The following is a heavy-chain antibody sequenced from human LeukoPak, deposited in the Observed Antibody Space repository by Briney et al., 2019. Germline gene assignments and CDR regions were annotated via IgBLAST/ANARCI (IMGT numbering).Heavy chain of an antibody. V-gene: IGHV4-39*01. D-gene: IGHD3-10*01. Sequence: SETLSLTCSVSGGSISSSSYYWGWIRQPPGKGLEWIGTIYYGGSTYYSPSLKSRVTISGDTSKNQFSLKLSSVTAADTAVYYCARQSRFGENFDYWGQGTLVTVSS. CDR2: IYYGGST. CDR3: ARQSRFGENFDY. J-gene: IGHJ4*02. CDR1: GGSISSSSYY.